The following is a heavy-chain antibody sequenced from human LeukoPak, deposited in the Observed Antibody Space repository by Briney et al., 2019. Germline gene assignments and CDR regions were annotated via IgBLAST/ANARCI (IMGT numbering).Heavy chain of an antibody. CDR1: GGSFSGYY. V-gene: IGHV4-34*01. CDR2: INHSGST. D-gene: IGHD3-22*01. Sequence: SETLSLTCAVYGGSFSGYYWSWIRQPPGKGLEWIGEINHSGSTNYNPSLKSRVTISVDTSKNQFSLKLSSVTATDTAVYYCARVTTGGYYNCWGQGTLVTVSS. J-gene: IGHJ4*02. CDR3: ARVTTGGYYNC.